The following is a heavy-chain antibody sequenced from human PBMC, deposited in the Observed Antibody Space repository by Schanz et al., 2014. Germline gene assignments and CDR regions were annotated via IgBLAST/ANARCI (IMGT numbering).Heavy chain of an antibody. Sequence: EELLVESGGGLVQRGGSLRLSCTASGFSFSNYAMSWVRQAPGKGLEWVSTVYMSAASTRYADSVKGRFTITRDIAKNSLSLQMNSLRAEDTAVYSCARGPPEGVVVTGWFDPWGQGTLVTVSS. CDR1: GFSFSNYA. CDR3: ARGPPEGVVVTGWFDP. V-gene: IGHV3-23*04. CDR2: VYMSAAST. D-gene: IGHD2-2*01. J-gene: IGHJ5*02.